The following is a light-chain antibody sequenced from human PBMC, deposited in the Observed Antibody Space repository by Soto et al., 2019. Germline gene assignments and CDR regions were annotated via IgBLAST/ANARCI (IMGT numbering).Light chain of an antibody. CDR3: SSYTSSNTVV. V-gene: IGLV2-14*01. CDR2: DVS. CDR1: SSDVGGYNY. J-gene: IGLJ2*01. Sequence: QSVLTQPASVSRAPGQSITISCTRSSSDVGGYNYVSWYQQHPGKAPKLMIYDVSNRPSGVSNRFSGAKSGNTASLTISGLQAEDEADYYCSSYTSSNTVVFGGGTKLTVL.